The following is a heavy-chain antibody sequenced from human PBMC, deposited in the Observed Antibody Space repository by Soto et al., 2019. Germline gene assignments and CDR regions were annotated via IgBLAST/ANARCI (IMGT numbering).Heavy chain of an antibody. CDR1: GYTFTSYY. CDR2: GNLSGGST. V-gene: IGHV1-46*03. J-gene: IGHJ6*03. CDR3: ARGYDFWSGSYYMDV. D-gene: IGHD3-3*01. Sequence: QVQLVQSGAEVKKPGASVKVSCKASGYTFTSYYMHWVRQAPGQGLEWMGIGNLSGGSTSYAQKFQGRVTMTRDTSTSTVYMELSSLRSEDTAVYYCARGYDFWSGSYYMDVWGKGTTVTVSS.